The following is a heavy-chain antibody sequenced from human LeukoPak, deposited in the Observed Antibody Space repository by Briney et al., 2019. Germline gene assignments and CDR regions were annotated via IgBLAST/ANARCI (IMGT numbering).Heavy chain of an antibody. V-gene: IGHV3-53*01. J-gene: IGHJ4*02. Sequence: GGSLRLSCAASEFTFNNNYMSWVRQAPGKGLEWVSTIYSAGSTNYADSVKGRFTISRDNSKNTMYLQMNSLRAEDTAVYYCAGGLRSGLIDYWGQGALVTVSS. CDR1: EFTFNNNY. CDR2: IYSAGST. D-gene: IGHD4-17*01. CDR3: AGGLRSGLIDY.